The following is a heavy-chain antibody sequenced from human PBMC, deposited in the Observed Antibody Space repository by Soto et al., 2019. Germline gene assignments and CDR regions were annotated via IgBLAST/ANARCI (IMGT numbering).Heavy chain of an antibody. CDR1: GYTFSTYG. CDR2: IGADNGDT. J-gene: IGHJ5*02. Sequence: QVQLVQSGAEVKKPGASVKVSCKASGYTFSTYGFSWVRQAPGQGLEWMGWIGADNGDTNYAQDFQGRVTMTTDTSTTTSYMELRSLTSDGTAVYFCARDWKGAEGLDPWGQGTLVTFSS. CDR3: ARDWKGAEGLDP. V-gene: IGHV1-18*01. D-gene: IGHD1-1*01.